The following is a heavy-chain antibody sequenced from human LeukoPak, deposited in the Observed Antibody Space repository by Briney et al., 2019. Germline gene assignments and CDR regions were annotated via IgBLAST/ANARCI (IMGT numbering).Heavy chain of an antibody. J-gene: IGHJ4*02. CDR1: GFTFNTYF. Sequence: GGSLRLSCAVSGFTFNTYFMHWVRQSPGKGLVWVSHIGTDGTDTAYADSVKGRFTISRDNAKNSLYLQMNSLRAEDTAVYYCATSRFYLESWGQGTLVTVSS. CDR2: IGTDGTDT. CDR3: ATSRFYLES. V-gene: IGHV3-74*01.